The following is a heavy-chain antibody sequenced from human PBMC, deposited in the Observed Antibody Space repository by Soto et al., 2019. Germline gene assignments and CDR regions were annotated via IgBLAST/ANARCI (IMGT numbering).Heavy chain of an antibody. J-gene: IGHJ4*02. CDR2: ISSSSTI. CDR3: AREGLGIGY. Sequence: EVQLVESGGGLVQPGGSLRLSCAASGFTFSSYSMNWVRQAPGKGLEWVSYISSSSTIYYADSVKGRFTISRDNAKNSLYLQMNSLRAEDTAVYYCAREGLGIGYWGQGTLVTVSS. V-gene: IGHV3-48*01. D-gene: IGHD7-27*01. CDR1: GFTFSSYS.